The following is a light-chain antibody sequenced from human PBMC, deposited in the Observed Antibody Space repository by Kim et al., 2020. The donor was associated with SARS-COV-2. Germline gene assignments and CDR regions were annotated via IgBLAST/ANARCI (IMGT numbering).Light chain of an antibody. CDR1: RGDIGPYNQ. CDR2: GVS. V-gene: IGLV2-8*01. J-gene: IGLJ2*01. Sequence: QAVAISCTGTRGDIGPYNQVFWYQQHPGQAPRLLIYGVSKRPSGVPDRFSACKSGNTASLAVSGLQAEDEADYYCSSYAGTNNVIFGGGTQLTVL. CDR3: SSYAGTNNVI.